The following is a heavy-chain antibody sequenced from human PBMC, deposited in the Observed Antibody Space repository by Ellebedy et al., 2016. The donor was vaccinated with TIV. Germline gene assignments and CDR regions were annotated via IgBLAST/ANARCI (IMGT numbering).Heavy chain of an antibody. D-gene: IGHD3-10*01. CDR1: GFTFSSHW. Sequence: GGSLRLSXAASGFTFSSHWMTWVRQAPGKGLEWVANIKQDGTEEYYVDSVKGRFTISRDNAKNSLYLQMNSLRAEDTAVHYCARTYQTAMVRGVISPCDYWGQGTLVTVSS. V-gene: IGHV3-7*01. CDR3: ARTYQTAMVRGVISPCDY. CDR2: IKQDGTEE. J-gene: IGHJ4*02.